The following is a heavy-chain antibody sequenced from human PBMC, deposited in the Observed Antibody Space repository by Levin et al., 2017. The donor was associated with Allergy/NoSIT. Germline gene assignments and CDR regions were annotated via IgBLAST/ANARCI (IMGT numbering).Heavy chain of an antibody. D-gene: IGHD5-18*01. Sequence: PSETLSLTCTVSGGSISNYYWSWIRQPPGKGLEWIGYIYSSGSTNYNPSLKSRVTISVDTSKSQFSLKLTSVTAADTAVYYCARMGDTAMVGPFDYWGQGTLVTVSS. CDR3: ARMGDTAMVGPFDY. CDR2: IYSSGST. CDR1: GGSISNYY. J-gene: IGHJ4*02. V-gene: IGHV4-59*01.